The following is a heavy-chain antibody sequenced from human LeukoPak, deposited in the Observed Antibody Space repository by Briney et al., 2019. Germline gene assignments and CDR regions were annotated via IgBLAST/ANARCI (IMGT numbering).Heavy chain of an antibody. CDR1: GLTFSNYD. CDR3: AKGDGYSSPWYFDL. CDR2: ISNSGTTV. J-gene: IGHJ4*02. Sequence: GGSLRLSCAAPGLTFSNYDMNWVRQAPGKGLEWVSYISNSGTTVYHADSVKGRFTISRDNAKNSVSLQLDSLRAEDTAIYYCAKGDGYSSPWYFDLWGQGTLVTVSS. D-gene: IGHD5-18*01. V-gene: IGHV3-48*03.